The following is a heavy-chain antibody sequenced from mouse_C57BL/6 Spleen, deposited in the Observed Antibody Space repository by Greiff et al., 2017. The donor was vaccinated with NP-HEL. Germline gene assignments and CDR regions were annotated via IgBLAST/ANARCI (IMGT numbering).Heavy chain of an antibody. J-gene: IGHJ3*01. Sequence: EVQLQQSGPELVKPGASVKISCKASGYSFTGYYMNWVKQSPEKSLEWIGEINPSTGGTTYNQKFKAKATLTVDKSSSTAYMQLKSLTSEDSAVYYCASPTAQATFWFAYWGQGTLVTVSA. CDR2: INPSTGGT. CDR3: ASPTAQATFWFAY. CDR1: GYSFTGYY. V-gene: IGHV1-42*01. D-gene: IGHD3-2*02.